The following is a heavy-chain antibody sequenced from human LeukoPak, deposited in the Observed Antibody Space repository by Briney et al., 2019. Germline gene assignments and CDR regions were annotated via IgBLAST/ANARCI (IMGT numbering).Heavy chain of an antibody. Sequence: QPGGSLRLSCAASGFTFSSYAMSWVRQAPGKGLEWVSAISGSGGSTYYADSVKGRFTISRDNSKNTLYLQMNSLRAEDTAVYYCAKDRSLVQLWYSGSYFGYWGQGTLVTVSS. J-gene: IGHJ4*02. CDR1: GFTFSSYA. D-gene: IGHD1-26*01. CDR3: AKDRSLVQLWYSGSYFGY. V-gene: IGHV3-23*01. CDR2: ISGSGGST.